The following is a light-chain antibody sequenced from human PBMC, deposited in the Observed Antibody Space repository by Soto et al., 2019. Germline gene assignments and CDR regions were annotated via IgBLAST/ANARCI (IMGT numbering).Light chain of an antibody. CDR3: SSYTSATTYV. CDR1: SSDIGAYNY. V-gene: IGLV2-14*03. Sequence: QSVLTQPASVSGSPGQSITISCTGTSSDIGAYNYDSWYQQHHPGEAPKLIIYDVSHRPPGLSNRFSGSKSGNTASLTISGLQTEDEADYYCSSYTSATTYVFGTGTKLTVL. CDR2: DVS. J-gene: IGLJ1*01.